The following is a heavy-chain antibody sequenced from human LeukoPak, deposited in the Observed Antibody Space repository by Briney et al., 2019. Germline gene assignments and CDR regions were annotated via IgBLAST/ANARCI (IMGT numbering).Heavy chain of an antibody. D-gene: IGHD3-22*01. V-gene: IGHV1-8*01. Sequence: ASVKVSCKASGYTFTSYDINWVRQATGQGLEWVGWMNPNSGNTGYAQKFQGRVTMTRDTSMGTAYMELSSLRSEDTAVYYCARAFYYDTSGYWGYFDYWGQGTLVTVSS. J-gene: IGHJ4*02. CDR3: ARAFYYDTSGYWGYFDY. CDR1: GYTFTSYD. CDR2: MNPNSGNT.